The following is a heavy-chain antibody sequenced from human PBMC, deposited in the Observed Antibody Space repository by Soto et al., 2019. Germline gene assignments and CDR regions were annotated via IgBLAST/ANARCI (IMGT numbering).Heavy chain of an antibody. CDR3: ARLVVVAPVANV. D-gene: IGHD2-15*01. J-gene: IGHJ4*02. V-gene: IGHV4-39*01. CDR1: FGSIASNAYH. Sequence: SETLSLTCSGSFGSIASNAYHWGWIRQPPGKGLEWIGSISYTGTTYYSPSLKSRVTISADTSKKQFSLRLDSATAAGTAVYYCARLVVVAPVANVWGQGALVTVSS. CDR2: ISYTGTT.